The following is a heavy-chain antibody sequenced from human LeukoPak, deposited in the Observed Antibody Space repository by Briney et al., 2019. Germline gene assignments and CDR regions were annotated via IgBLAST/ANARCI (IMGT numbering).Heavy chain of an antibody. CDR2: IKEDGSEE. J-gene: IGHJ4*02. V-gene: IGHV3-7*01. Sequence: PGGSLRLSCAASGFTFSTSWMTWVRQAPGKGLEWVANIKEDGSEEYYVDSVKGRFTISRDNAKSSLFLQMNSLRVEDTAVYYCARGGRTGSPYFDYWGQGTLVTVSS. CDR1: GFTFSTSW. D-gene: IGHD3-10*01. CDR3: ARGGRTGSPYFDY.